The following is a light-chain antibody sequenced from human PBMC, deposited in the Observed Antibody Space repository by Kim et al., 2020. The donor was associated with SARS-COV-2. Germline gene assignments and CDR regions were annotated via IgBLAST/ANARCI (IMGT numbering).Light chain of an antibody. CDR3: SSYTSSTTLYV. Sequence: QSITISCTATSSDVGDYNYVSWYQQHPGKAPKLMIYDVSNRPSGVSNRFSGSKSGNTASLTISGLQAEDEADYYCSSYTSSTTLYVFGSGTKVTVL. J-gene: IGLJ1*01. CDR1: SSDVGDYNY. V-gene: IGLV2-14*03. CDR2: DVS.